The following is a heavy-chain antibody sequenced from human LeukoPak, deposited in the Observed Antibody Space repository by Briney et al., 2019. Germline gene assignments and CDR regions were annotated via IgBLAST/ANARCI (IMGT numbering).Heavy chain of an antibody. V-gene: IGHV4-34*01. CDR2: INHRGST. CDR3: ARVKAVAGTLPHLLDY. D-gene: IGHD6-19*01. Sequence: SETLSLTCTVSGGSIGSYYWSWIRQPPGKGLEWIGEINHRGSTNYNPPLKSRLTISKDKFKNQFSLKLTSVTVADTAVYFCARVKAVAGTLPHLLDYWGQGTLVTVSS. J-gene: IGHJ4*01. CDR1: GGSIGSYY.